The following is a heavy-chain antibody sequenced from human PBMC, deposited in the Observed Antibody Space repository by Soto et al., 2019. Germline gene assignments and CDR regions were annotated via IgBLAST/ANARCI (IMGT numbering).Heavy chain of an antibody. CDR2: IYYSGSS. D-gene: IGHD6-19*01. Sequence: SETLSLTCTSSDTSISNYFCSWIRAPPEKGLEWIGYIYYSGSSNYNPSLKSRVTISVDTSKNQCFLKLSSVIASDTAVDYCAGSIAVAVWECFDPWGQGTLVTVSS. CDR3: AGSIAVAVWECFDP. J-gene: IGHJ5*02. V-gene: IGHV4-59*01. CDR1: DTSISNYF.